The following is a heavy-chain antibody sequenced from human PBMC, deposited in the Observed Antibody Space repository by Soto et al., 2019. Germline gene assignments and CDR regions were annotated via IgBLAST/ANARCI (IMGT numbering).Heavy chain of an antibody. V-gene: IGHV1-69*19. CDR1: GGTFNTYA. CDR3: AREVQVHTPAFVY. CDR2: ISPMFGAA. J-gene: IGHJ4*02. D-gene: IGHD3-10*01. Sequence: QVQLVQSGAERKKPGSSVKVSCQSSGGTFNTYAMNWVRQAPGQGPEWMGAISPMFGAANYAPKFQGRDTITADESTGRSYMQLSSMTSVETGLYFCAREVQVHTPAFVYWGQGTLVTVSS.